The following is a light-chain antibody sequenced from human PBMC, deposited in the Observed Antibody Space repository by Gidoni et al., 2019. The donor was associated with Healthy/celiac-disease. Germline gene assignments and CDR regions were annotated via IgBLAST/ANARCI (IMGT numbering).Light chain of an antibody. Sequence: DIQLTQSPSFLSASVGDRVTITCRASQGISSYLAWYQQKPGKAPKLLIYAASTLQSGVPSRFSGSGSGTEFTLTISSLQPEDFATYYCQQLNSYPAPFTFXPXTKVXIK. J-gene: IGKJ3*01. V-gene: IGKV1-9*01. CDR1: QGISSY. CDR2: AAS. CDR3: QQLNSYPAPFT.